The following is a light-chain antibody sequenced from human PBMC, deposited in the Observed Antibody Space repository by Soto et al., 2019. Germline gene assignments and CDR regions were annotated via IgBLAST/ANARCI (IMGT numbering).Light chain of an antibody. Sequence: EIVLTQSPGTLSLSPGERATLSCRASQSVSNNYLAWYQQKPGQAPRLLIYEASNRATGIPDRFSGSGSGTDFTLTISRLEPEDFAVYYCQKYGSSPPLTFGGGTKVDIK. CDR2: EAS. J-gene: IGKJ4*01. V-gene: IGKV3-20*01. CDR3: QKYGSSPPLT. CDR1: QSVSNNY.